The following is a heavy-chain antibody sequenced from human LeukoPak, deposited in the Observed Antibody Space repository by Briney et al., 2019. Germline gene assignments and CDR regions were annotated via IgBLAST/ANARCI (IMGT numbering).Heavy chain of an antibody. Sequence: PGRSLRLSCAASGFTFDDYAMHWVRQAPGKGLEWVSGISWNSGSIGYADSVKGRFTISRDNAKNSLYLQMNSLRAEDTALYYCPKAPSWNDFYFDYWGQGTLVTVSS. CDR2: ISWNSGSI. CDR3: PKAPSWNDFYFDY. CDR1: GFTFDDYA. D-gene: IGHD1-1*01. J-gene: IGHJ4*02. V-gene: IGHV3-9*01.